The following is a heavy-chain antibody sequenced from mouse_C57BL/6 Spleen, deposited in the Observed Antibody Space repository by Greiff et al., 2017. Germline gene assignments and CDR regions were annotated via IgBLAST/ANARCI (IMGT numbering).Heavy chain of an antibody. CDR3: ARETTVWYFDG. CDR2: IYPGDGDT. CDR1: GYAFSSYW. Sequence: QVQLQQSGAELVKPGASVKISCKASGYAFSSYWMNWVKQRPGKGLEWIGQIYPGDGDTNYNGKFKGKATLTADQSSSTADMQLSSLTSEDSAVYFCARETTVWYFDGWGTGTTVTVSS. J-gene: IGHJ1*03. D-gene: IGHD1-1*01. V-gene: IGHV1-80*01.